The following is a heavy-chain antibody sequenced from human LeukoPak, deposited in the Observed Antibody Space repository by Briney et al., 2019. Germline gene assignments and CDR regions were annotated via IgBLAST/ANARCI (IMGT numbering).Heavy chain of an antibody. D-gene: IGHD6-13*01. J-gene: IGHJ4*02. CDR1: GGSFSGYY. CDR2: INHSGST. V-gene: IGHV4-34*01. Sequence: KPSETLSLTCAVYGGSFSGYYWSWIRQPPGKGLEWIGEINHSGSTNYNPSLKSRVTISVDTPKNQFSLKLSSVTAADTAVYYCAREQQLVDQADEGFDYWGQGTLVTVSS. CDR3: AREQQLVDQADEGFDY.